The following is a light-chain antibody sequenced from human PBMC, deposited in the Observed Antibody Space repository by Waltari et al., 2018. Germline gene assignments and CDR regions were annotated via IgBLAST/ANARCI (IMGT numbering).Light chain of an antibody. CDR3: CSYVGGSSLI. V-gene: IGLV2-23*02. J-gene: IGLJ2*01. CDR2: EVI. Sequence: QSTLAQPASVSGSPGQSITISCTGTSSDVGRYNLVSWYQQHPGKVPKLMIYEVIKRPSGVSNRFSGSKSGNTASLTISGLQAEDEADYYCCSYVGGSSLIFGGGTKLTVL. CDR1: SSDVGRYNL.